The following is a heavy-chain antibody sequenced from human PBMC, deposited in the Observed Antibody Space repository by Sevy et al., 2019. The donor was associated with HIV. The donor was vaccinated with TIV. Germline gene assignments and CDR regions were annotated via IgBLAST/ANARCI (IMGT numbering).Heavy chain of an antibody. V-gene: IGHV3-30*18. Sequence: GGSLRLSCSAFGFNFQTFGMHWVRQAPGKGPEWLAVISSDGVNHNYAASVKGRFSISRDNSKSLLFLQMNSLIPNDTAVYFCTKESLRDTYIRGDFDHWGRGTLVTVSS. CDR2: ISSDGVNH. J-gene: IGHJ4*02. CDR1: GFNFQTFG. D-gene: IGHD3-10*02. CDR3: TKESLRDTYIRGDFDH.